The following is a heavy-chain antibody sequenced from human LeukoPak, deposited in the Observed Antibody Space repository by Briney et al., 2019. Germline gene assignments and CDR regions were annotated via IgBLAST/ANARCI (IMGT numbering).Heavy chain of an antibody. CDR3: AKDSQYGMDV. V-gene: IGHV3-30*18. CDR1: GFTFSSYG. CDR2: ISYDGSNK. Sequence: GGSLRHSCAASGFTFSSYGMHWVRQAPGKGLEWVAVISYDGSNKYYADSVKGRFTISRDNSKNTLYLQMNSLRAEDTAVYYCAKDSQYGMDVWGQGTTVTVSS. J-gene: IGHJ6*02.